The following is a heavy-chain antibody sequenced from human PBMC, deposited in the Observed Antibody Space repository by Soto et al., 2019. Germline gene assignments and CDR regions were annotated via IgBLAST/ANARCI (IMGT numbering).Heavy chain of an antibody. V-gene: IGHV4-34*01. J-gene: IGHJ6*03. CDR3: ARDTYYDFWSGFAGPYYYMDV. Sequence: SETLSLTCAVYGGSFSGYYWSWIRQPPGKGLEWIGEINHSGSTNYNPSLKSRVTISVDTSKNQFSLKLSSVTAADTAVYYCARDTYYDFWSGFAGPYYYMDVWGKGTTVTVS. D-gene: IGHD3-3*01. CDR1: GGSFSGYY. CDR2: INHSGST.